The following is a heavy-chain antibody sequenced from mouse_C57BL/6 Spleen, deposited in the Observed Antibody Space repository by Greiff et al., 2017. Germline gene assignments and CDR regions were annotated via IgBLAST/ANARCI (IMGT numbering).Heavy chain of an antibody. D-gene: IGHD2-2*01. Sequence: VQLQQPGAELVKPGASVKVSCKASGYTFTSYWMHWVKQRPGQGLEWIGRIHPSDSDTNYNQKFKGKATLTVDKSSSPASMPLSSLTSEDSAVYYCAIRETLPGFFAYWGQGTLVTVSA. CDR2: IHPSDSDT. V-gene: IGHV1-74*01. J-gene: IGHJ3*01. CDR3: AIRETLPGFFAY. CDR1: GYTFTSYW.